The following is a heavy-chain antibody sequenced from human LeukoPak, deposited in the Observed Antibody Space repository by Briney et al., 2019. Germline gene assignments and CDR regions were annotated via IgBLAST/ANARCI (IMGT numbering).Heavy chain of an antibody. CDR2: ISSSSSYI. Sequence: GGSLRLSCAASGFTFSSYSMNWVRQAPGEGLEWVSSISSSSSYIYYADSVKGRFTISRDNAKNSLYLQMNSLRAEDTAVYYCARDPEYYYDSSGYFAYWGQGTLVTVSS. V-gene: IGHV3-21*01. CDR3: ARDPEYYYDSSGYFAY. CDR1: GFTFSSYS. D-gene: IGHD3-22*01. J-gene: IGHJ4*02.